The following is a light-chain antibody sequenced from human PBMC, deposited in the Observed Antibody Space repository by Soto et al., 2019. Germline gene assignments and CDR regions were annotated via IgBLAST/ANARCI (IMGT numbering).Light chain of an antibody. Sequence: SVLTQPPSVSGAPGQRVTISCTGSSSNIGAGYDVHWYQQLPGAAPKLLIHANSHRPSGVPDRFSGSRSGTSASLAITGLQGEDEADYFCQTYDSSLSGSLFGGGTKLTVL. J-gene: IGLJ3*02. CDR3: QTYDSSLSGSL. CDR1: SSNIGAGYD. CDR2: ANS. V-gene: IGLV1-40*01.